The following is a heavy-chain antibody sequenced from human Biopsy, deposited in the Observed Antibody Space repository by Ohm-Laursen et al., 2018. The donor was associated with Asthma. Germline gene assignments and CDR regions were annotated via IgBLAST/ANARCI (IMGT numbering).Heavy chain of an antibody. J-gene: IGHJ6*02. CDR3: ARAVDYSHYYGIDV. Sequence: ASVKVSCKTSGYTSNSAGITWGRQAPGQGLEWRGWISVYNGNTKVAQKLQDRVTMITDTSTSTAYMELRSLRSDDTAVYFYARAVDYSHYYGIDVWGQGTTVTVS. CDR1: GYTSNSAG. CDR2: ISVYNGNT. D-gene: IGHD3-10*01. V-gene: IGHV1-18*01.